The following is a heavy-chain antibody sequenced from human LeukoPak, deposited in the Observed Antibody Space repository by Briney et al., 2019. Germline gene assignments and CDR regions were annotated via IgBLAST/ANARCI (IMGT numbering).Heavy chain of an antibody. D-gene: IGHD3-22*01. V-gene: IGHV3-23*01. CDR1: GFTFSNHA. Sequence: PGGSLRLSCAASGFTFSNHAMNWVRQAPGKGLEWVSAVSGTGVGTFYADSVKGRFTVSRDNAKDTVYLLMRSLRAEDTAVYYCAKGHYYDSSGYRHDAFDIWGKGTMVTVSS. J-gene: IGHJ3*02. CDR2: VSGTGVGT. CDR3: AKGHYYDSSGYRHDAFDI.